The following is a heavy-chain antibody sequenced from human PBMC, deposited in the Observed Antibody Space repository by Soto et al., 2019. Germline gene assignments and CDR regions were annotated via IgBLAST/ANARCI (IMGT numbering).Heavy chain of an antibody. CDR1: GFTFSSYW. CDR2: IKQDGSEK. J-gene: IGHJ4*02. V-gene: IGHV3-7*01. Sequence: EVQLVESGGGLVQPGGSLRISCAVSGFTFSSYWMSWVRQAPGKGLEWVATIKQDGSEKYYVDSVKGRFTISRDNAENSLYLQMNSLSAEDTAVYCCARDVGDDYVNWGQGTLVTVSS. CDR3: ARDVGDDYVN. D-gene: IGHD2-21*02.